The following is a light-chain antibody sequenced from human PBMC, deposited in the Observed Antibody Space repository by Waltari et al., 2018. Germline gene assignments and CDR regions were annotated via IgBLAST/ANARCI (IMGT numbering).Light chain of an antibody. J-gene: IGLJ1*01. CDR2: EAT. V-gene: IGLV2-23*01. CDR1: STDLASYNL. Sequence: QSALSQPASVSGSPGQSLTITCTGASTDLASYNLVAWYQHHPNIATKLIIYEATKRPSGLSHRFSGAKSGATASLRISGRQADDEADNYCFSCTGSSTSYGCGGETNVTVL. CDR3: FSCTGSSTSYG.